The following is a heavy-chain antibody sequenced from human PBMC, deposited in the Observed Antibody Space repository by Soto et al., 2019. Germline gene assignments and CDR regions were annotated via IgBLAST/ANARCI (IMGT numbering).Heavy chain of an antibody. V-gene: IGHV5-51*01. J-gene: IGHJ3*02. CDR2: VYPGDSDT. CDR1: GYSFPNYY. Sequence: PGESLKISCKGSGYSFPNYYVTWVRQVPGKGLEWMGIVYPGDSDTRYSPSFQGQITISADKSIATAYLQWTSLKASDTAMYYCASPYRTSGDAFDIWGQGTMVTV. D-gene: IGHD1-26*01. CDR3: ASPYRTSGDAFDI.